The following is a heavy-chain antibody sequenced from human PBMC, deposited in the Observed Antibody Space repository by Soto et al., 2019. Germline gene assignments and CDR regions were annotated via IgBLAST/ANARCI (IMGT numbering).Heavy chain of an antibody. V-gene: IGHV4-31*03. CDR2: IYYSGST. Sequence: SETLSLTCTVSGGSISSGGYYWSWIRQHPGKGLEWIGYIYYSGSTYYNPSLKSRVTISVDTSKNQFSLKLSSVTAADTAVYYCARVSSSSRRDTYYFDYWGQGTLVTVSS. D-gene: IGHD6-6*01. J-gene: IGHJ4*02. CDR1: GGSISSGGYY. CDR3: ARVSSSSRRDTYYFDY.